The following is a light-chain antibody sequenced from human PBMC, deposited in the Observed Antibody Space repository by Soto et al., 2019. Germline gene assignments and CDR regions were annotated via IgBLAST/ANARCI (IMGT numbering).Light chain of an antibody. CDR2: EVS. V-gene: IGLV2-8*01. J-gene: IGLJ3*02. CDR1: SSDVGGYDY. CDR3: SSYAGSNNLV. Sequence: QSALTQPPSASGSPGQSVTISCTGTSSDVGGYDYVSWYQHHPGKAPKLMIYEVSLRPSGVPDRFSGSKSGNTASLTVSGLQADDEADYYCSSYAGSNNLVFGGGTKLTVL.